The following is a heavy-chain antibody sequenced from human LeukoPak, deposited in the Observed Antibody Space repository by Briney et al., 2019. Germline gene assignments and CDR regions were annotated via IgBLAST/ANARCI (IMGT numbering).Heavy chain of an antibody. V-gene: IGHV3-30*18. J-gene: IGHJ6*02. CDR3: AKDLHGGYDLALYYYYYGMDV. D-gene: IGHD5-12*01. CDR1: GFTFNNYG. CDR2: ISYDGSNK. Sequence: GGSLRLSCAASGFTFNNYGMHWVRQAPGKGLEWVAVISYDGSNKYYADSVKGRFTISRDNSKNTLYLQMNSLRAEDTAVYYCAKDLHGGYDLALYYYYYGMDVWGQGTTVTVSS.